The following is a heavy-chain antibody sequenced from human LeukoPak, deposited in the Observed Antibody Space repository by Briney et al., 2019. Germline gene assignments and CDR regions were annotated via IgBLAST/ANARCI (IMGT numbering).Heavy chain of an antibody. CDR2: INPNSGGT. D-gene: IGHD2/OR15-2a*01. V-gene: IGHV1-2*02. CDR3: ARAYLTPYYYYGMDV. CDR1: GYTFTGYY. Sequence: ASVKVSCKSSGYTFTGYYTHWVRQAPGQGLEWMGWINPNSGGTNYAQKFQGRVTMTRDTSISTAYMELSRLRSDDTAVYYCARAYLTPYYYYGMDVWGQGTTATVSS. J-gene: IGHJ6*02.